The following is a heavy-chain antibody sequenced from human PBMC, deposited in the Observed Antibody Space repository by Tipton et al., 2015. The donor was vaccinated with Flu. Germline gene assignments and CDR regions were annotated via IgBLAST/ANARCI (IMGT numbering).Heavy chain of an antibody. J-gene: IGHJ4*01. CDR3: AKPLDWDYGDPSGDY. CDR1: GFTFSSYA. CDR2: ISGSGGST. D-gene: IGHD4-17*01. V-gene: IGHV3-23*01. Sequence: SLRLSCAASGFTFSSYAMSWVRQAPGKGLEWVSAISGSGGSTYYADSVKGRFTISRDNSKNTLYLQMNSLRAEDTAVYYCAKPLDWDYGDPSGDYWDQGTLVTVSS.